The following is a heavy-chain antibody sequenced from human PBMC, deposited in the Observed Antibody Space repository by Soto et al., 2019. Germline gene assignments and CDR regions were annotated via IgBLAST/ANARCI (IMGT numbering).Heavy chain of an antibody. Sequence: EVQLVESGGGLVQPGRSLRLSCAASGFTFDDYAMLWVRQAPGKGLEWVSGISWNSGSIGYADSVKGRFTISRDNAKNSLYLQMNRLRAEDTAVYYCAKDMRDIVVVPAADYWGQGTLVTVSS. CDR1: GFTFDDYA. D-gene: IGHD2-2*01. J-gene: IGHJ4*02. CDR3: AKDMRDIVVVPAADY. V-gene: IGHV3-9*01. CDR2: ISWNSGSI.